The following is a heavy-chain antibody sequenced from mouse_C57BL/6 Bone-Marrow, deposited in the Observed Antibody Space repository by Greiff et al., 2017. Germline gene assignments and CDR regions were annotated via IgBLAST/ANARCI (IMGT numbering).Heavy chain of an antibody. J-gene: IGHJ4*01. Sequence: EVQLVESGAELVRPGASVKLSCTASGFNIKDDYMHWVKQRPEQGLEWIGWIDPENGDTEYASKFQGKATITADTSSNTAYLQLSSLTSEDTAVYYCTTRTAQATWGYAMDYWGQGTSVTVSS. V-gene: IGHV14-4*01. CDR3: TTRTAQATWGYAMDY. D-gene: IGHD3-2*02. CDR2: IDPENGDT. CDR1: GFNIKDDY.